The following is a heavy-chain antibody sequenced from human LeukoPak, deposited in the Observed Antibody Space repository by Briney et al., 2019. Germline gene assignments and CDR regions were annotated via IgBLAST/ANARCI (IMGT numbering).Heavy chain of an antibody. CDR1: GFTFSYYG. D-gene: IGHD5-12*01. V-gene: IGHV3-30*18. Sequence: GKSLRLSCAASGFTFSYYGIHRVRQVPGKGLEWVVGIVYDGRNQFYADPVKGRFTISRDNSKNTLFLQMNSLRAEDTAVYYCVKSMLGGYRLLIDSWGQGTLVTVSS. CDR3: VKSMLGGYRLLIDS. CDR2: IVYDGRNQ. J-gene: IGHJ4*02.